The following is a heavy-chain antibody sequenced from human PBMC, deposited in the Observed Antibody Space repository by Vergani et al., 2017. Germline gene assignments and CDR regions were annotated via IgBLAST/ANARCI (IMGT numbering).Heavy chain of an antibody. CDR1: GGPFKNSA. V-gene: IGHV1-69*13. Sequence: QVQLVQSGAEVKKPGSSVKVSCKASGGPFKNSAFSWVRQVPGQGLEWMGRIITFFGTTDYAQKFQGRFTIIADEFTKTVDMQLSNLRSEDTAVYYCARALYNSRVRVVFGYYAMDVWGQGTTVTVSS. D-gene: IGHD3-10*01. CDR3: ARALYNSRVRVVFGYYAMDV. CDR2: IITFFGTT. J-gene: IGHJ6*02.